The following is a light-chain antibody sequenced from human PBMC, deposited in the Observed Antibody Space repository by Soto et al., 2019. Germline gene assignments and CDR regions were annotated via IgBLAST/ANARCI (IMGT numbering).Light chain of an antibody. CDR3: QQYYSTLPT. Sequence: DIVMTQSPDSLAVSLGERATINCKSSQSVFYSSNNKNYLAWYQQKPGQPPKLLIYWASTRESGVPDRFSGSGSGTDFTLTISSLQAEDVAAYYCQQYYSTLPTFGQGTKVEIK. V-gene: IGKV4-1*01. J-gene: IGKJ1*01. CDR2: WAS. CDR1: QSVFYSSNNKNY.